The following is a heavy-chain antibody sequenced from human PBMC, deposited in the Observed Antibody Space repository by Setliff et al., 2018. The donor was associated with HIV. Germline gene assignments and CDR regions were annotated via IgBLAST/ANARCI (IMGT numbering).Heavy chain of an antibody. J-gene: IGHJ3*02. V-gene: IGHV4-39*01. CDR1: GDSISSSTFY. D-gene: IGHD2-21*01. CDR3: ARPRLRGSGAFDI. Sequence: CTVSGDSISSSTFYWGWIRQPPGKGLEWIGSIYYSGTTYYNPSLKSRVAISVDTSKNQFSLKLSSVTAADTAVYYCARPRLRGSGAFDIWGQGTMVTVSS. CDR2: IYYSGTT.